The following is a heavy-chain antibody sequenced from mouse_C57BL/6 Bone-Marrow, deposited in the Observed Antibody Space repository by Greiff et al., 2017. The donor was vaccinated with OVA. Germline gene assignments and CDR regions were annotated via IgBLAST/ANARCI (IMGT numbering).Heavy chain of an antibody. CDR3: ATYYGSSYYAMDY. Sequence: LQESDAELVKPGASVKISCKVSGYTFTDHTIHWMKQRPEQGLEWIGYIYPRDGSTKYNEKFKGKATLTADKSSSTAYMQLNSLTSEDSAVYFCATYYGSSYYAMDYWGQGTSVTVSS. V-gene: IGHV1-78*01. CDR1: GYTFTDHT. J-gene: IGHJ4*01. CDR2: IYPRDGST. D-gene: IGHD1-1*01.